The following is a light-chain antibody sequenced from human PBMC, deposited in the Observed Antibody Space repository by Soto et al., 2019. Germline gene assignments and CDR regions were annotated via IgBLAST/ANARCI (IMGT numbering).Light chain of an antibody. V-gene: IGKV3-15*01. Sequence: EIVMTQSPATLSVSPGERATLSCRASQSVSSNLAWYQQKPGQAPRLLIYGASTRATGIPARFSGSGSGTEFTLTISSLQSEDFAVYHCQQYNDWQWTFGQGTKLDIK. CDR3: QQYNDWQWT. CDR2: GAS. CDR1: QSVSSN. J-gene: IGKJ1*01.